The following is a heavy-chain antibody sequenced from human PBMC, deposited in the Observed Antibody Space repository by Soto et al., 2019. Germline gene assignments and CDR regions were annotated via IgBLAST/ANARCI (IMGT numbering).Heavy chain of an antibody. D-gene: IGHD3-22*01. Sequence: ESLSLSCAVSGDSISTFYWGWMRQSPGKELEWIGYVYYTGSTNYNPSLKSRVTISVDRSKNQFSLKLTSANAADTAVYYCARGRTVRNYADDSSDYFYFFDYWGRGTPVTVYS. CDR2: VYYTGST. CDR1: GDSISTFY. J-gene: IGHJ4*02. CDR3: ARGRTVRNYADDSSDYFYFFDY. V-gene: IGHV4-59*01.